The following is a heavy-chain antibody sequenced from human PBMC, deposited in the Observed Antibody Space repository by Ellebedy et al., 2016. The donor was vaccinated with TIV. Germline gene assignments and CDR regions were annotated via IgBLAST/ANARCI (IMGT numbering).Heavy chain of an antibody. J-gene: IGHJ4*02. Sequence: GESLKISCAASGFTFSSYAMHWVRQAPGKGLEWVAVISYDGSNKYYADSVKGRFTISRDNSKNTLYLQMNSLRAEDTAVYYCARGVDTDYWGQGTLVTVSS. V-gene: IGHV3-30-3*01. D-gene: IGHD5-18*01. CDR1: GFTFSSYA. CDR2: ISYDGSNK. CDR3: ARGVDTDY.